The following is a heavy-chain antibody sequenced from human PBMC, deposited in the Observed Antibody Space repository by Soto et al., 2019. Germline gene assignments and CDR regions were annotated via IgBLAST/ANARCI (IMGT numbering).Heavy chain of an antibody. CDR1: GFTFSSYA. Sequence: GGSLRLSCAASGFTFSSYAMSWVRQAPGKGLEWVSAISGSGGSTYYADSVKGRFTISRDNSKNTLYLQMNSLRAEDTAVYYCAKPQYSGYDPSWFDPWGQGTLVTVSS. D-gene: IGHD5-12*01. CDR2: ISGSGGST. CDR3: AKPQYSGYDPSWFDP. V-gene: IGHV3-23*01. J-gene: IGHJ5*02.